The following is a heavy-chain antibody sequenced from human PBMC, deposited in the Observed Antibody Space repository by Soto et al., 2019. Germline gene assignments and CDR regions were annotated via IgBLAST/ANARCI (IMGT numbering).Heavy chain of an antibody. D-gene: IGHD2-15*01. CDR2: IDPSDSYT. Sequence: LGESLKISCKGSGYSFTSYWISWVRQMPGKDLEWMGRIDPSDSYTNYSPSFQGHVTISADKSISTAYLQWSSLKASDTAMYYCARRGRAAGGMDVWGQGTTVTVSS. CDR1: GYSFTSYW. J-gene: IGHJ6*02. V-gene: IGHV5-10-1*01. CDR3: ARRGRAAGGMDV.